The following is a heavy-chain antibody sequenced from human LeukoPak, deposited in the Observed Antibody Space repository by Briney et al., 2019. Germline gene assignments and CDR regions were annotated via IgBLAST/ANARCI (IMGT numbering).Heavy chain of an antibody. D-gene: IGHD6-19*01. V-gene: IGHV4-39*07. CDR2: IYYSGST. Sequence: PSETLSLTCTVSGGSISSSSYYWGWIRQPPGKGLEWIGSIYYSGSTHYNPSLKSRVTISVDTSKNQFSLKLSSATAADTAVYYCARDLRLGAVAGFDYWGQGTLVTVSS. CDR1: GGSISSSSYY. J-gene: IGHJ4*02. CDR3: ARDLRLGAVAGFDY.